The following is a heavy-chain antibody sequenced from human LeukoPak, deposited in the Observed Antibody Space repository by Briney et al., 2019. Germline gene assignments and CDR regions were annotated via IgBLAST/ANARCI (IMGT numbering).Heavy chain of an antibody. CDR3: ARLRDTVTSASDY. J-gene: IGHJ4*02. CDR1: GFSIKTYS. V-gene: IGHV3-21*01. D-gene: IGHD4-17*01. Sequence: PGESLRLSCAASGFSIKTYSVTWVRQAPGKGLEWVSTISSSGGYIYYADSVKGRFTISRDTAKNSLYLQMNSLRVEDTAVYNCARLRDTVTSASDYWGQGTLVTVSS. CDR2: ISSSGGYI.